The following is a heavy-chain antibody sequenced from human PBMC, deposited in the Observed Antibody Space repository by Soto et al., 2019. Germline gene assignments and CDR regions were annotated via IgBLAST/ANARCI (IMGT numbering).Heavy chain of an antibody. V-gene: IGHV4-39*01. Sequence: GTLSLSCTVSGGSISSSRYYWGWIRQPPGKGLEWIGSIYYSGSTYYNPPFKSRVTISVDTSENQFSLKLRSVTAADTAVYYCARVYYDFWSGYSLNWFDPWGQGTLVTVPS. CDR3: ARVYYDFWSGYSLNWFDP. CDR2: IYYSGST. J-gene: IGHJ5*02. D-gene: IGHD3-3*01. CDR1: GGSISSSRYY.